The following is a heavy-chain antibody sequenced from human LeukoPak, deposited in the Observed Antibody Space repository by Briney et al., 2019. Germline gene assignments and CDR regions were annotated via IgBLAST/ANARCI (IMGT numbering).Heavy chain of an antibody. CDR3: ARDKIVGATHFDY. V-gene: IGHV3-30*02. D-gene: IGHD1-26*01. CDR2: IRYDGSNK. Sequence: GGSLRLSCAASGFTFSSYGMHWVRQAPGKGLEWVAFIRYDGSNKYYADSVKGRFTISRDNAKNSLYLQMNSLRAEDTAVYYCARDKIVGATHFDYWGQGALVTVSS. J-gene: IGHJ4*02. CDR1: GFTFSSYG.